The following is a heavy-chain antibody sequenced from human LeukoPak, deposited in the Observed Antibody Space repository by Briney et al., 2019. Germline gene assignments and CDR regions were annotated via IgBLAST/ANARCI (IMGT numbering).Heavy chain of an antibody. CDR3: ASRGFGESPFDY. CDR1: GGSISSYY. Sequence: SETLSLTCTVSGGSISSYYWSWTRQPPGKGLEWIGYIYYSGSTNYNPSLKSRVTISVDTSKNQFSLKLSSVTAADTAVYYCASRGFGESPFDYWGQGTLVTVSS. V-gene: IGHV4-59*01. CDR2: IYYSGST. D-gene: IGHD3-10*01. J-gene: IGHJ4*02.